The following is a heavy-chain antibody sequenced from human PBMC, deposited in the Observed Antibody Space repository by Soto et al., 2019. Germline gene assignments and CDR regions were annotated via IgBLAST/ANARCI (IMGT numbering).Heavy chain of an antibody. D-gene: IGHD3-10*01. CDR1: GFTFSDYY. CDR2: ISSSGSTI. J-gene: IGHJ6*03. CDR3: AREYYYGSGAYYMDV. V-gene: IGHV3-11*01. Sequence: GGSLRLSCAASGFTFSDYYMSWIRQAPGKGLEWVSYISSSGSTIYYADSVKGRFTISRDNAKNSLYLQMNSLRAEDTAVYYCAREYYYGSGAYYMDVWGKGTTVTVSS.